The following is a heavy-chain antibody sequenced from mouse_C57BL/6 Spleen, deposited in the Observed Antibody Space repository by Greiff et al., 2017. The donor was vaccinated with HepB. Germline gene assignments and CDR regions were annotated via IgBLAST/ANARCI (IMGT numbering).Heavy chain of an antibody. J-gene: IGHJ2*01. Sequence: SGTVLARPGASVKMSCKTSGYTFTSYWMHWVKQRPGQGLEWIGAIYPGNSETSYNQKFKGKAKLTAVTSASTAYMELSSLTNEDSAVYYCTRSYYYGSSQYYFDYWGQGTTLTVSS. V-gene: IGHV1-5*01. CDR3: TRSYYYGSSQYYFDY. D-gene: IGHD1-1*01. CDR2: IYPGNSET. CDR1: GYTFTSYW.